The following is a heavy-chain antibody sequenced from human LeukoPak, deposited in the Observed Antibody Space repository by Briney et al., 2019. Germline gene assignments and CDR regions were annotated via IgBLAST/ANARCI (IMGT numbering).Heavy chain of an antibody. Sequence: GGSLRLPCAASGFTFSSYGMHWVRQAPGKGLEWVAVISYDGSNKYYADSVKGRFTISRDNSKNTLYLQMNSLRAEDTAVYYCARDGGYSYNDYYYMDVWGKGTTVTISS. J-gene: IGHJ6*03. D-gene: IGHD5-18*01. CDR1: GFTFSSYG. V-gene: IGHV3-30*03. CDR2: ISYDGSNK. CDR3: ARDGGYSYNDYYYMDV.